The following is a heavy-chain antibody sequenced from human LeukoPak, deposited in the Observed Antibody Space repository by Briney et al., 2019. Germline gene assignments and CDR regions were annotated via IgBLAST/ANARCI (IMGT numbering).Heavy chain of an antibody. V-gene: IGHV1-46*01. CDR1: GYTFTSYY. CDR2: INPSGGST. CDR3: ARDRGQALNWFDP. J-gene: IGHJ5*02. Sequence: ASVKVSCKASGYTFTSYYMHWVRQAPGQGLEWMGIINPSGGSTSYAQKFQGRVTMTRDASTSTVYVELSSLRSEDTAVYYCARDRGQALNWFDPWGQGTLVTVSS.